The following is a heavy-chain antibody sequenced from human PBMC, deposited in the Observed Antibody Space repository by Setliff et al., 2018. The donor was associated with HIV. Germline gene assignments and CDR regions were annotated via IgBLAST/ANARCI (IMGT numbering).Heavy chain of an antibody. CDR3: EVSYCSGGSCHPDPFDI. V-gene: IGHV3-74*01. J-gene: IGHJ3*02. D-gene: IGHD2-15*01. CDR1: EFTLSAYA. Sequence: GGSLRLSCAVSEFTLSAYAMHWVRQAPGEGLEWVSRINSGGSSTSYADSVKGRFTISRDIAKNTVYLQMNSLRAEDTAVYYCEVSYCSGGSCHPDPFDIWGQGTMVTVSS. CDR2: INSGGSST.